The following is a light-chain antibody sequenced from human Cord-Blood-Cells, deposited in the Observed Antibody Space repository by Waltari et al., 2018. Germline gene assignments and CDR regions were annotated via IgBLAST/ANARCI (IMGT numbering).Light chain of an antibody. CDR1: SSDVGSYNL. CDR3: CSYAGSSTLV. J-gene: IGLJ2*01. Sequence: QSALTQPASVSGSPGQSITISCPGTSSDVGSYNLVSWYQQHPGKAPKLMIYEVSQRPSGVSNRFSGSKSGNTASLTISGLQAEDEADYYCCSYAGSSTLVFGGGTKLTVL. CDR2: EVS. V-gene: IGLV2-23*02.